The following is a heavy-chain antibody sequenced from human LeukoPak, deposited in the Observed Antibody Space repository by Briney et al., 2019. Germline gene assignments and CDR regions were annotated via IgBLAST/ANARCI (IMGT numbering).Heavy chain of an antibody. V-gene: IGHV2-5*01. CDR1: GFLLSTSGVG. Sequence: SGPTLVNPTQTLTLTCTFSGFLLSTSGVGVGWIRQPPGKALEWLALIYWNDDKLYSPSLKSRLTITKDTSKNQVVLTMTTIDPVDTATYYCAHSSPIAARPYYFDYWGQGTLVTVSS. CDR3: AHSSPIAARPYYFDY. CDR2: IYWNDDK. J-gene: IGHJ4*02. D-gene: IGHD6-6*01.